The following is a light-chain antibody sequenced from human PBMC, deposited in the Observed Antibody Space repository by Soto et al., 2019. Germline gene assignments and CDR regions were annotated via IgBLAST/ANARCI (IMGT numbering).Light chain of an antibody. CDR3: QQYSSNSLT. CDR1: QSISSR. Sequence: DIQMTQSPSTLSASVGDRVTITFRASQSISSRLAWYQQKPGKVPKLLIYKASSLESGVPSRFRGGGSGTEFTLTISSLQPDAFATYYCQQYSSNSLTFGGGNKVDI. V-gene: IGKV1-5*03. CDR2: KAS. J-gene: IGKJ4*02.